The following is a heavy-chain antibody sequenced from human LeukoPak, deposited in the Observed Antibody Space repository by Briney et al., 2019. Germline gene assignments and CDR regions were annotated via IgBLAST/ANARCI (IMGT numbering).Heavy chain of an antibody. D-gene: IGHD2-21*02. V-gene: IGHV3-30*18. Sequence: PGGSLRLSCAASGFTFSSYGMHWVRPAPGKGLEWVAVISYDGSNKYYADSVKGRFTISRDNSKNTLYLQMNSLRAEDTAVYYCAKVYCGGDCYKTLHFDYWGQGTLVTVSS. CDR1: GFTFSSYG. CDR3: AKVYCGGDCYKTLHFDY. J-gene: IGHJ4*02. CDR2: ISYDGSNK.